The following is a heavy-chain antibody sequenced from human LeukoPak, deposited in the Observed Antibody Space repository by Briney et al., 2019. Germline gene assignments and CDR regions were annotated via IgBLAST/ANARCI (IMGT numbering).Heavy chain of an antibody. CDR2: IYYSGST. J-gene: IGHJ4*02. D-gene: IGHD6-13*01. Sequence: SETLSLTCTVSGGSISSYYWSWIRQPPGKGLEWIGYIYYSGSTNYNPSLKSRVTISVDTSKNQFSLKLSSVTAADTAVYYCARGGRGEAAGFDYWGQGTLVTVSS. CDR1: GGSISSYY. CDR3: ARGGRGEAAGFDY. V-gene: IGHV4-59*01.